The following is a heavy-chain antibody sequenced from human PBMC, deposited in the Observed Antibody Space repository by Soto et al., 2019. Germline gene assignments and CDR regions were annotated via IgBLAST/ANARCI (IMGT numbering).Heavy chain of an antibody. CDR1: GFPFSSHG. J-gene: IGHJ5*02. CDR3: ARDVAATGASRWRDP. D-gene: IGHD6-13*01. Sequence: QVQVVESGGGVVQPGRSLRLSCAASGFPFSSHGMHWVRQAPGKGLEWVAFIWYDGSQKNYADSVKGRFTISRDDSENTLYLQMNSLGAEDTAVYYCARDVAATGASRWRDPWGRGTLVNVSS. CDR2: IWYDGSQK. V-gene: IGHV3-33*01.